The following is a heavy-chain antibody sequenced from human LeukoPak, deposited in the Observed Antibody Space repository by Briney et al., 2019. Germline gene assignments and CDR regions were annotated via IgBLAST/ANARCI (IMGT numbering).Heavy chain of an antibody. D-gene: IGHD2-15*01. V-gene: IGHV1-46*01. CDR2: INPSGGST. CDR3: ARTEGTDCSGGSCYFRY. J-gene: IGHJ4*02. CDR1: GYTFTSYY. Sequence: ASVKVSCKASGYTFTSYYMHWVRQAPGQGLEWMGIINPSGGSTSYAQKFQGRVTMTRDTSTSTVYMGLSSLRSEDTAVYYCARTEGTDCSGGSCYFRYWGQGTLVTVSS.